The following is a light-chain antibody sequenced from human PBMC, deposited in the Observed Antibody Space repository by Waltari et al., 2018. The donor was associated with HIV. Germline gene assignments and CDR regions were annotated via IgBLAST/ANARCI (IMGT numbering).Light chain of an antibody. CDR1: QSVRSY. J-gene: IGKJ4*01. CDR2: DAS. Sequence: EIVLTQSPATLSLSPGERATLSCRASQSVRSYLAWYQPKPGQAPRLLIYDASNRATGIPARFSGSGSGTDFTLTISSLEPEDFAVYYCQQRSNWPPLTFGGGTKVEIK. CDR3: QQRSNWPPLT. V-gene: IGKV3-11*01.